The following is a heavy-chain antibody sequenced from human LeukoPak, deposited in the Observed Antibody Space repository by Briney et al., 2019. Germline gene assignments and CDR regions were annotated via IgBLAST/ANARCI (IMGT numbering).Heavy chain of an antibody. CDR2: ISYDGSNE. J-gene: IGHJ4*02. Sequence: GGSLRLSCAASGFTFSSYAMHWVRQAPGKGLEWVAVISYDGSNEYYADSVKGRFTISRDNSKNTLYLQMNSLRAEDTAVYYCASRDYYGSGSYYLAYWGQGTLVTVSS. CDR3: ASRDYYGSGSYYLAY. V-gene: IGHV3-30*04. CDR1: GFTFSSYA. D-gene: IGHD3-10*01.